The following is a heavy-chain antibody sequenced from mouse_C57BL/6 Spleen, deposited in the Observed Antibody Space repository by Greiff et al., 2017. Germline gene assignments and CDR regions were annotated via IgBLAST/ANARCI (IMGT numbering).Heavy chain of an antibody. CDR3: AREGDNGNFAMDY. CDR1: GFTFSDYY. CDR2: INYDGSST. Sequence: EVKLVESEGGLVQPGSSMKLSCTASGFTFSDYYMAWVRQVPEKGLEWVANINYDGSSTYYLDSLKSRFIISRDNAKNILYLQMSSLKSEDTAMYYCAREGDNGNFAMDYWGQGTSVTVSS. J-gene: IGHJ4*01. D-gene: IGHD2-1*01. V-gene: IGHV5-16*01.